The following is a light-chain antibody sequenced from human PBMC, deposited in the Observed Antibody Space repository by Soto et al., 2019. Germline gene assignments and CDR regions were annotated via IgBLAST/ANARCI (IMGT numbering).Light chain of an antibody. V-gene: IGLV3-1*01. CDR2: QDS. CDR3: QVYYPTSDYV. J-gene: IGLJ1*01. CDR1: KLGDKY. Sequence: SYELTQPPSVSVSPGQTASITCSGDKLGDKYACWYQQKPGQSPVLVIYQDSKRPSGIPERFSGSSSGNTATLTISRVEVGDGADYYCQVYYPTSDYVFGSGTKLTVL.